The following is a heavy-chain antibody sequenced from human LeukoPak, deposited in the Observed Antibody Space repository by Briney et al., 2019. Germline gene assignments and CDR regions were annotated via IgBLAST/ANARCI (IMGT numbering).Heavy chain of an antibody. D-gene: IGHD5-12*01. Sequence: QPGGSLRLSCAASGFTFSSYAMSWVRQAPGKGLEWASAISGSGGSTYYADSVKGRFTISRDDVKSTLYLQMKNLRAEDTAVYYCAKDGAWLRFDDWGQGILVTVSS. CDR2: ISGSGGST. V-gene: IGHV3-23*01. J-gene: IGHJ4*02. CDR3: AKDGAWLRFDD. CDR1: GFTFSSYA.